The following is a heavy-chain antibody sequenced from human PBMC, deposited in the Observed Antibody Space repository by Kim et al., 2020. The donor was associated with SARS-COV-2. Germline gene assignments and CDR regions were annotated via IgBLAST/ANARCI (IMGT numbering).Heavy chain of an antibody. V-gene: IGHV3-7*01. J-gene: IGHJ4*02. CDR3: TTKNY. CDR1: GFTFSSSW. Sequence: GGSLRLSCSASGFTFSSSWMTWVRQAPGKGLEWVGNINRDGSGQNYVGSLRGRFTISRDNTRNSLYLHMEILRAEDTAVYYCTTKNYWGQGTLVTVSS. CDR2: INRDGSGQ.